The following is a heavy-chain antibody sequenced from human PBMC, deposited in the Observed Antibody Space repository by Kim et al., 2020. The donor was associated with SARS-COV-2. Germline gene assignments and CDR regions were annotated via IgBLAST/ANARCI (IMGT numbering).Heavy chain of an antibody. Sequence: GGSLRLSCAASGFTFSSYAMSWVRQGPGKGLEWVSAISGSGGSTYYADSVKGRFTISRDNSKNTLYLQMNSLRAEDTAVYYCAKDPGTITFGGVIVIGAFDYWGQGTLVTVSS. CDR2: ISGSGGST. CDR1: GFTFSSYA. V-gene: IGHV3-23*01. J-gene: IGHJ4*02. CDR3: AKDPGTITFGGVIVIGAFDY. D-gene: IGHD3-16*02.